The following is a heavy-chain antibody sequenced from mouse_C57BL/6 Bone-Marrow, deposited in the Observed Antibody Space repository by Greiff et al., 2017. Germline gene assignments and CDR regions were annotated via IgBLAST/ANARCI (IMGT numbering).Heavy chain of an antibody. V-gene: IGHV1-81*01. CDR3: ARAGDYNDFDY. J-gene: IGHJ2*01. CDR2: IYPRSGNT. Sequence: VKLMESGAELARPGASVKLSCKASGYTFTSYGISWVKQRTGQGLEWIGEIYPRSGNTYYNEKFKGKATLTADKSSSTAYMELRSLTSEDSAVYFCARAGDYNDFDYWGQGTTLTVSS. CDR1: GYTFTSYG. D-gene: IGHD1-1*01.